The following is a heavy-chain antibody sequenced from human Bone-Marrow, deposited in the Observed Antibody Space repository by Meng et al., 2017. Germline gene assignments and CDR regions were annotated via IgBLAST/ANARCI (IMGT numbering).Heavy chain of an antibody. CDR2: INHSGST. J-gene: IGHJ6*02. Sequence: GSLRLSCAVYGGSFSGYYWSWLRQPPGKGLEWIGEINHSGSTNYNPSLKSRVTISVDTSKNQFSLKLSSVTAADAAVYYCARVSRDYDFLGAYGMDVWGQGTTVTVSS. CDR1: GGSFSGYY. CDR3: ARVSRDYDFLGAYGMDV. D-gene: IGHD3-3*01. V-gene: IGHV4-34*01.